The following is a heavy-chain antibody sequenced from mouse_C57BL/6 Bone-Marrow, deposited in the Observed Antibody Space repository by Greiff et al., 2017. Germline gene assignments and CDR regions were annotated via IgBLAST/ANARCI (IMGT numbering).Heavy chain of an antibody. D-gene: IGHD1-1*01. CDR1: GYTFTSYG. Sequence: VQLQQSGAELARPGASVKLSCKASGYTFTSYGISWVKQRTGQGLEWIGEIYPRSGNTYYNEKYKGKATLTADKSSSTAYMELRSLTSEDSAVYFCAREAYYYGRSSFAYWGQGTLVTVSA. CDR2: IYPRSGNT. J-gene: IGHJ3*01. V-gene: IGHV1-81*01. CDR3: AREAYYYGRSSFAY.